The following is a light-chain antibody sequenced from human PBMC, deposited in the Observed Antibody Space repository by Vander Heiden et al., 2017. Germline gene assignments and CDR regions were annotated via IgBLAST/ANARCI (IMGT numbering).Light chain of an antibody. V-gene: IGKV3-20*01. J-gene: IGKJ2*01. Sequence: DIVLTQSPGTRSLSPRERATLSCRASQSVSSSYLAWYQQKPGQAPRLLIYGASSRATGIPDRFSGSGSGTDFTLTISRLEPEDFAVYYCQQYGSSPYTFGQGTKLEIK. CDR1: QSVSSSY. CDR2: GAS. CDR3: QQYGSSPYT.